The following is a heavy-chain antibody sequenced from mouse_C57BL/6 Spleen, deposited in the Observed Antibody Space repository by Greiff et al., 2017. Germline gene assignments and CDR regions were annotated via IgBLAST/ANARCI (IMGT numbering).Heavy chain of an antibody. V-gene: IGHV1-52*01. D-gene: IGHD2-3*01. CDR2: IDPSDSET. CDR1: GYTFTSYW. CDR3: ARDGYPHYFDY. Sequence: QVQLQQPGAELVRPGSSVKLSCKASGYTFTSYWMHWVKQRPIQGLEWIGNIDPSDSETHYNQKFKDKATLTVDKSSSTAYMQLSSLTSEDSAVYYCARDGYPHYFDYWGQGTTLTVSS. J-gene: IGHJ2*01.